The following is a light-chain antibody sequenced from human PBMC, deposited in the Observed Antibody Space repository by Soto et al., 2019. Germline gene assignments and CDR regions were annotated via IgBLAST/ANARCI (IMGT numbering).Light chain of an antibody. CDR1: QTVSSNY. CDR2: GAS. CDR3: QQHGASPPSWT. J-gene: IGKJ1*01. V-gene: IGKV3-20*01. Sequence: ETVLTQSPGTLSLSPGERSTLSCRASQTVSSNYLAWYQQKPGQAPRLLIYGASSRATGIPDRFSGSGSGTEFNLIISRLEPEDFAVYYCQQHGASPPSWTFGQGTKVEIK.